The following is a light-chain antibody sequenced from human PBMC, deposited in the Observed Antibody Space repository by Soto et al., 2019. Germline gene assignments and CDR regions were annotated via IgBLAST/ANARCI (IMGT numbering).Light chain of an antibody. CDR1: QSLLHSNGYNY. CDR3: MQALQTPLYT. Sequence: DIVMTQSPLSLPVTPGAPASISCRSSQSLLHSNGYNYLDWYLQKPGQSPQLLIYLGSNRASGVPERFSGSGSCTDFTLKISRVEAEDVGVYYCMQALQTPLYTFGQGTKLEIK. J-gene: IGKJ2*01. CDR2: LGS. V-gene: IGKV2-28*01.